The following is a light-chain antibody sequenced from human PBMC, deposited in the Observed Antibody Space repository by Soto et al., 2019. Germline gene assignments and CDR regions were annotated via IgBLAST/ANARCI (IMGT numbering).Light chain of an antibody. Sequence: DIQMTQSPSSLFASVGDRVTITCRASQGISTFLHWYQQRPGKAPSLIIYGASNLQSGVPSRVSGRGSGTEFSLTISTLQPEDFATYYCQHTRTTPKTFGQGTKVEIK. J-gene: IGKJ1*01. V-gene: IGKV1-39*01. CDR3: QHTRTTPKT. CDR1: QGISTF. CDR2: GAS.